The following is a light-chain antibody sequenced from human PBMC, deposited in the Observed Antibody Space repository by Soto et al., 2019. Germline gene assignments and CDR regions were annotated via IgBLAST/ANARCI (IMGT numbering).Light chain of an antibody. CDR1: SSDIGGYYY. Sequence: QSALTQPPSASGSPGQSFTISCTGTSSDIGGYYYVSWYQQHPGKAPKLMIYEVSKRPSGVPGRFSGSKSGNTASLTISGLQTEDEADYYCSSDAGSNIYVFGTGTKLTVL. J-gene: IGLJ1*01. V-gene: IGLV2-8*01. CDR2: EVS. CDR3: SSDAGSNIYV.